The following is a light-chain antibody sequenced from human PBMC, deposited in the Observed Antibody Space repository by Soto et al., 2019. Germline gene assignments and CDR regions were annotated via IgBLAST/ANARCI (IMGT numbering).Light chain of an antibody. CDR3: LLSYSGGRYVV. CDR1: TGPVTSSHY. Sequence: QAVVTQEPSLTVSPGGTVTLTCGSSTGPVTSSHYPYWFQQRPGQAPRTLIYDTSNKHSWTPARFSGSLLGGKGALTLSGAQPEDEADYYCLLSYSGGRYVVFGGGTKLIVL. V-gene: IGLV7-46*01. CDR2: DTS. J-gene: IGLJ2*01.